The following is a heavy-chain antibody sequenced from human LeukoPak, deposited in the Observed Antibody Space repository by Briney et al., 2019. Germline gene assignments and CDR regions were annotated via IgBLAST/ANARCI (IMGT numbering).Heavy chain of an antibody. CDR3: ASEYYYDSSGSRTDDAFDI. CDR1: GYTFTSYG. D-gene: IGHD3-22*01. CDR2: ISAYNGNT. Sequence: ASVKVSCKASGYTFTSYGISWVRQAPGQGLEWMGWISAYNGNTNYAQKLQGRVTTTTDTSTSTAYMELRSLRSDDTAVYYCASEYYYDSSGSRTDDAFDIWGQGTMVTVSS. V-gene: IGHV1-18*01. J-gene: IGHJ3*02.